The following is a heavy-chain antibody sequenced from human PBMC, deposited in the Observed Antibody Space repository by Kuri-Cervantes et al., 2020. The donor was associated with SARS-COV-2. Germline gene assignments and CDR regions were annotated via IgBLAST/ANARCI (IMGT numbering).Heavy chain of an antibody. CDR1: GFTFTDYY. V-gene: IGHV3-23*01. D-gene: IGHD3-10*01. J-gene: IGHJ4*02. CDR2: ISGSGGST. Sequence: GGSLRLSCEVSGFTFTDYYMSWIRQAPGGGLEWVSAISGSGGSTYYADSVKGRFTISRDNSKNTLYLQMNSLRAEDTAVYYCAKDLWGFGELFYYFDYWGQGTLVTVSS. CDR3: AKDLWGFGELFYYFDY.